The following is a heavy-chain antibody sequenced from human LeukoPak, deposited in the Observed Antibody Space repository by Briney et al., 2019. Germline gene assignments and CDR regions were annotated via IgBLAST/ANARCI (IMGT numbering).Heavy chain of an antibody. J-gene: IGHJ1*01. Sequence: ASVKVSCKASGYTFVGYYLHWVRQAPGQGLEWTAWIDPYTGNTHYAQKFQGRITVTRDTSISATYMELSWLTSDDTALYYCAREYSASEHWGQGTLVTVSS. V-gene: IGHV1-2*02. CDR2: IDPYTGNT. CDR3: AREYSASEH. CDR1: GYTFVGYY. D-gene: IGHD5-12*01.